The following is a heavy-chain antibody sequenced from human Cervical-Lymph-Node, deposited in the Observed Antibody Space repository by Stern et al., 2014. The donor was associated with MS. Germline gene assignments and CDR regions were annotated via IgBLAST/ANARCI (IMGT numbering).Heavy chain of an antibody. J-gene: IGHJ4*02. CDR2: IYPGDSET. V-gene: IGHV5-51*01. CDR3: ARQTTAWASDV. Sequence: VQLVQSGAELIRPGESLKISCKGSGYKFSIYWIAWVRQIPGKGLEWMGIIYPGDSETRYSPSFQGQVTMSADKSTRTAYLQWSSLNASDTAMYFCARQTTAWASDVWGQGTLVTVSS. CDR1: GYKFSIYW. D-gene: IGHD1-14*01.